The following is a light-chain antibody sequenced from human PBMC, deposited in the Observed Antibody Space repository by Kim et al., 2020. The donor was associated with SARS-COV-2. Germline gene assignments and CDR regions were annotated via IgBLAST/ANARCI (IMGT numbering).Light chain of an antibody. V-gene: IGLV3-19*01. CDR1: SLRSYY. Sequence: LGQKVRITCQGDSLRSYYASWYQQKTGQAPVLVIYGKNNRPSGIPDRFSGSSSGNTASLTITGAQAEDEADYYCNSRDSSGNHLVFGGGTKLTVL. J-gene: IGLJ3*02. CDR2: GKN. CDR3: NSRDSSGNHLV.